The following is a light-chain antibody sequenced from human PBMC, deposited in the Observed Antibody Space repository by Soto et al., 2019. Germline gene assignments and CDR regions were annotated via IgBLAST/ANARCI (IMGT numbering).Light chain of an antibody. CDR1: QSVSSN. V-gene: IGKV3-15*01. Sequence: EIVMTQSPATLSLSPGERATLSCRASQSVSSNLGWYQQKPGQAPRLLIYGASTRATGIPARFSGSGSGTEFTLTISSLQSEDFAVYYCQQYNNWPPMYTFGQGTKLEIK. J-gene: IGKJ2*01. CDR3: QQYNNWPPMYT. CDR2: GAS.